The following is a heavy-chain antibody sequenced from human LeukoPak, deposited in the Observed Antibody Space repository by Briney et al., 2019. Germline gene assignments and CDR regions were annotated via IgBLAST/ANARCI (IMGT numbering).Heavy chain of an antibody. CDR2: ISSSSSYI. V-gene: IGHV3-21*01. CDR3: ARSPGAYYDFWSGTINWFDP. CDR1: GFTFSSYS. Sequence: PGGSLRLSCVASGFTFSSYSMNWVRQAPGKGLEWVSSISSSSSYIYYADSVKGRFTISRDNAKNSLYLQMNSLRAEDTAVYYCARSPGAYYDFWSGTINWFDPWGQGTLVTVSS. D-gene: IGHD3-3*01. J-gene: IGHJ5*02.